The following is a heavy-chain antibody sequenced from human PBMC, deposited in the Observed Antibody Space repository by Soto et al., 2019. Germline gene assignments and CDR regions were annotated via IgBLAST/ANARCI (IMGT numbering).Heavy chain of an antibody. Sequence: GSLRLSCAASGFTFGSYWMNWVRQAPGKGLVWVSRIDSDGSSTTYADSVKGRFTTSRDNAKNTLYLQISSLRVEDTAVYYCARGRPYGMDVWGQGTTVTVS. CDR1: GFTFGSYW. V-gene: IGHV3-74*01. CDR3: ARGRPYGMDV. CDR2: IDSDGSST. J-gene: IGHJ6*02.